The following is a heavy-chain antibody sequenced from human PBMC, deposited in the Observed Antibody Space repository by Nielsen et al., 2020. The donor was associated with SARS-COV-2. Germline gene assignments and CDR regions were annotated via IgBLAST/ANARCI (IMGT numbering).Heavy chain of an antibody. CDR2: FDPEDGET. CDR3: ATGPPYCTNGVCYINWFDP. Sequence: ASVKVSCKVSGYTLTELSMHWVRQAPGKGLKWMGGFDPEDGETIYAQKFQGRVTMTEDTSTDTAYMELSSLRSEDTAVYYCATGPPYCTNGVCYINWFDPWGQGTLVTVSS. CDR1: GYTLTELS. J-gene: IGHJ5*02. D-gene: IGHD2-8*01. V-gene: IGHV1-24*01.